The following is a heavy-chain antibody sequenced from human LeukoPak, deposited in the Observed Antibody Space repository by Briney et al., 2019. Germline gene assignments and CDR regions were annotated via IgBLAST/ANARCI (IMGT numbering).Heavy chain of an antibody. V-gene: IGHV3-21*01. D-gene: IGHD1-26*01. Sequence: GGSLRLSCAASGFTFSSYSMSWVRQAPGKGLEWVSSISSSSSYIYYADSVKGRFTISRDNAKNSLYLQMNSLRAEDTAVYYCASLRVGAIDYWGQGTLVTVSS. CDR1: GFTFSSYS. CDR3: ASLRVGAIDY. J-gene: IGHJ4*02. CDR2: ISSSSSYI.